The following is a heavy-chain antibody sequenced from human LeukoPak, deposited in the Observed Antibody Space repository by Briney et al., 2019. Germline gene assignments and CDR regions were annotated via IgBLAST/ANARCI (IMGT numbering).Heavy chain of an antibody. D-gene: IGHD4-23*01. CDR1: GGSISTYY. CDR2: IYYSGST. Sequence: SETLSLTCTVSGGSISTYYWSWIRQPPGKGLEWIGYIYYSGSTNYNPSLKSRVTISVDTSKNQFSLKLSSVTAADTAEYYCARPPGGNYYFDYWGQGTLVTVSS. J-gene: IGHJ4*02. CDR3: ARPPGGNYYFDY. V-gene: IGHV4-59*12.